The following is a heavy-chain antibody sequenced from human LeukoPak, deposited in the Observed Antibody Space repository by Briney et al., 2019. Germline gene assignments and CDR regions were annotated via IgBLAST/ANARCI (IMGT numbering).Heavy chain of an antibody. V-gene: IGHV4-34*01. J-gene: IGHJ4*02. CDR3: ARHGGFDFDS. D-gene: IGHD3-16*01. CDR1: SGSFSGQY. CDR2: IHYGGGT. Sequence: KPSETLSLTCGVSSGSFSGQYWSWIRQPPGKGLEWIGQIHYGGGTSYSPSLRSRVTISIDTSKRQFSLKLSSVIAADTAVYYCARHGGFDFDSWGQGILVTVSS.